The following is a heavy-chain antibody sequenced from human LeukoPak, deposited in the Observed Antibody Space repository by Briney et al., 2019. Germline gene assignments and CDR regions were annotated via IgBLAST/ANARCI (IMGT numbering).Heavy chain of an antibody. CDR3: ARAASGDCFDY. CDR1: GGSISSGGYY. Sequence: PSQTLSLTCTVSGGSISSGGYYWSWLRQHPGKGLEWIGYIYYSVSTYYNPSLKSRVTISVDTSKNQFSLKLSSVTAADTAVYYCARAASGDCFDYWGQGTLVTVSS. D-gene: IGHD7-27*01. V-gene: IGHV4-31*03. CDR2: IYYSVST. J-gene: IGHJ4*02.